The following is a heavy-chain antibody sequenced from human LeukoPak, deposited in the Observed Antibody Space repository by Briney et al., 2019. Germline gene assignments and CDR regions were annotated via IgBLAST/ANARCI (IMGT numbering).Heavy chain of an antibody. J-gene: IGHJ4*02. CDR1: GGSISSSSYY. CDR3: ARSYSGSYYGIIGY. D-gene: IGHD1-26*01. CDR2: IYYSGST. Sequence: SETLSLTCTVSGGSISSSSYYWGWIRQPPGKGLEWIGSIYYSGSTYYNPSLKSRVTISVDTSKNQFSLKLSSVTAADTAVYYCARSYSGSYYGIIGYWGQGTLVTVSS. V-gene: IGHV4-39*07.